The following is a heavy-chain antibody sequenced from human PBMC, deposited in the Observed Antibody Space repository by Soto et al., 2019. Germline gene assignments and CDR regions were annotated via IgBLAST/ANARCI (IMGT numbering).Heavy chain of an antibody. CDR3: ASAAGITDYYYYYGMDV. CDR2: ISYDGSNK. Sequence: GGSLRLSCAASGFTFSSYGMHRVRQAPGKGLEWVAVISYDGSNKYYADSVKGRFTISRDNSKNTLYLQMNSLRAEDTAVYYCASAAGITDYYYYYGMDVWGQGTTVTVSS. J-gene: IGHJ6*02. D-gene: IGHD6-13*01. CDR1: GFTFSSYG. V-gene: IGHV3-30*03.